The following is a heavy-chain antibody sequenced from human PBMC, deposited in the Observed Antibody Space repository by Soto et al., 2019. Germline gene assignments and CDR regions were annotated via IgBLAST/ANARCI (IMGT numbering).Heavy chain of an antibody. V-gene: IGHV3-48*02. CDR2: ISSSSNTI. CDR1: GFTFNTYS. CDR3: ARSTPPSY. Sequence: EVQLVESGGGLVQPGGSLRLSCAASGFTFNTYSMNWVRQAPGKGLEWVSYISSSSNTIYYADSVKGRFTISRDNVQNSLYLHMNSLRDEDTAIYYCARSTPPSYWGQGTLVTVSS. J-gene: IGHJ4*02.